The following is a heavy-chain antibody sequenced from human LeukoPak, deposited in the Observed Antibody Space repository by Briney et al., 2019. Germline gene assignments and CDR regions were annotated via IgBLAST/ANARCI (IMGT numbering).Heavy chain of an antibody. D-gene: IGHD3-9*01. J-gene: IGHJ2*01. V-gene: IGHV3-66*01. CDR2: IYSGGST. CDR1: GFTVSSNY. CDR3: ARDSALRYFDWLTPPGYFDL. Sequence: HPGGSLRLSCAASGFTVSSNYMSWVRQAPGKGLEWVSVIYSGGSTYYADSVKGRFTISRDNSKNTLYLQMGSLRAEDMAVYYCARDSALRYFDWLTPPGYFDLWGRGTLVTVSS.